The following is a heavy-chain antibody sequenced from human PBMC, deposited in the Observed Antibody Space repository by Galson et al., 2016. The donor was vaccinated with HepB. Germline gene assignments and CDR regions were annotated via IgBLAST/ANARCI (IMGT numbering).Heavy chain of an antibody. CDR1: GFTLSDHY. Sequence: SLRLSCAASGFTLSDHYLDWVRQAPGKGLEWVGWSKNRANSYTTEYAASVKGRFTISRDESKNPLYLKMNSLKTEDTAVYFCGRWRRGSPDHRGQGTLVTVSS. CDR3: GRWRRGSPDH. CDR2: SKNRANSYTT. J-gene: IGHJ4*02. V-gene: IGHV3-72*01. D-gene: IGHD3-16*01.